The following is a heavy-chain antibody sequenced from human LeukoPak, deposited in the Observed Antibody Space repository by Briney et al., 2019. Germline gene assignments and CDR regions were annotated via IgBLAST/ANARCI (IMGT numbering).Heavy chain of an antibody. CDR2: IYYSGST. Sequence: SETLSLTCPVSRGSISSSSYYWGWIRQPPGKGLEWIGSIYYSGSTYHNPSLKSRVTISVDTSKNQFSLKLSSVTAADTAVYYCARLASDWTTRLFDYWGQGTLVTVSS. J-gene: IGHJ4*02. CDR1: RGSISSSSYY. CDR3: ARLASDWTTRLFDY. D-gene: IGHD3/OR15-3a*01. V-gene: IGHV4-39*01.